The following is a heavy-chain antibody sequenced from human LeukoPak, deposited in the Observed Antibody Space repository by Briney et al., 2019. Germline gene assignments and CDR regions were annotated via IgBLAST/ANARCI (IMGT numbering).Heavy chain of an antibody. CDR3: ARIEGSPFDY. J-gene: IGHJ4*02. CDR2: IYPGNYES. Sequence: GESLKISCKGYGYTFTSYWIGWVRQMPGKGLEWMGIIYPGNYESKYSPYLQGQVTISADKSISTAYLQWSSLKASDTGMYYCARIEGSPFDYWGQGTLVTVSS. V-gene: IGHV5-51*01. CDR1: GYTFTSYW.